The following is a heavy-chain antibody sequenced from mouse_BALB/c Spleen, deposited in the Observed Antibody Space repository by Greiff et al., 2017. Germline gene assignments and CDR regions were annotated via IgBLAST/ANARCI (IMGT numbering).Heavy chain of an antibody. V-gene: IGHV5-4*02. CDR3: AREGYHYYAMDY. J-gene: IGHJ4*01. CDR2: ISDGGSYT. Sequence: EVKVVESGGGLVKPGGSLKLSCAASGFTFSDYYMYWVRQTPEKRLEWVATISDGGSYTYYPDSVKGRFTISRDNAKNNLYLQMSSLKSEDTAMYYCAREGYHYYAMDYWGQGTSVTVSS. CDR1: GFTFSDYY.